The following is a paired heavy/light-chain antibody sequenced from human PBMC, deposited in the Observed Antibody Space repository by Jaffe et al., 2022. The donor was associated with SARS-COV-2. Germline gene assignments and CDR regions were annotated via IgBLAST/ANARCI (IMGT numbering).Heavy chain of an antibody. V-gene: IGHV3-23*04. CDR1: GFTFTIYA. D-gene: IGHD6-13*01. CDR3: AQDGGRESKSWYYFVG. Sequence: EVQLVESGGSLVQPGGSLRLSCTVSGFTFTIYAMSWVRQTPQKGLEWVSTTSGGTTYYADSVKGRFTVSRDSSSENTLYLQMSSLRDDDTAVYFCAQDGGRESKSWYYFVGWGLGTLVTVSS. CDR2: TSGGTT. J-gene: IGHJ4*02.
Light chain of an antibody. J-gene: IGKJ5*01. CDR1: QSININ. CDR2: AAS. CDR3: QQINGSPTT. V-gene: IGKV1-9*01. Sequence: DIQLTQSPSFLSASVGDRVTITCRASQSININLAWYQQKPGKAPKLLMYAASTLHSGVSSRFSGSGSGTEFTLTINSLHPEDFATYYCQQINGSPTTFGQGTRLEIK.